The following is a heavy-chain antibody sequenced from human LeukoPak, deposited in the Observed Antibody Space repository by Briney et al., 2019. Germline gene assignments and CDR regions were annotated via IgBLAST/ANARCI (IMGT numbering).Heavy chain of an antibody. CDR2: IKGKNDGETI. D-gene: IGHD2-8*01. J-gene: IGHJ6*03. CDR3: TPDCGPNGPPKWHSYYYMDV. V-gene: IGHV3-15*01. Sequence: GGSLRLSCATSGFTFTNAWMHWVRQGPGKGLEWVGRIKGKNDGETIEYAAPVKGRFSISRDDSKSTVYLQMNSLKTEDTAVYYCTPDCGPNGPPKWHSYYYMDVWGKGTTVTISS. CDR1: GFTFTNAW.